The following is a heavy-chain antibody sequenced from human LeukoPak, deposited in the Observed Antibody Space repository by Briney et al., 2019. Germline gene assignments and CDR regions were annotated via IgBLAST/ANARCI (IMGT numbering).Heavy chain of an antibody. CDR1: GGSFSGYY. J-gene: IGHJ3*02. CDR2: INHSGST. Sequence: SETLSLTCAVYGGSFSGYYWSWIRQPPGKGLEWIGEINHSGSTNYNPSLKSRVTISVDTSKNQFSLKLSSVTAADTAVYYCARDHGYCSSTSCPGGAFDIWGQGTMVTVSS. CDR3: ARDHGYCSSTSCPGGAFDI. V-gene: IGHV4-34*01. D-gene: IGHD2-2*03.